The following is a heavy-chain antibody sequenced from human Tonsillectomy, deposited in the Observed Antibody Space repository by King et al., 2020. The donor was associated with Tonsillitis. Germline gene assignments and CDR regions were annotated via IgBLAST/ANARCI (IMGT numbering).Heavy chain of an antibody. CDR3: ARDCPCSSASCYGGSWFDP. V-gene: IGHV1-46*01. CDR2: INPSGGTT. J-gene: IGHJ5*02. CDR1: GYTFTSYY. Sequence: QLVQSGAEVKKPGASVKVSCKASGYTFTSYYMHWVRQAPGQGLEWMGMINPSGGTTSYAQKFQGRVTMTRDTSTNTVYMELSSLRSEDTAVYYCARDCPCSSASCYGGSWFDPWGQGTLVTVCS. D-gene: IGHD2-2*01.